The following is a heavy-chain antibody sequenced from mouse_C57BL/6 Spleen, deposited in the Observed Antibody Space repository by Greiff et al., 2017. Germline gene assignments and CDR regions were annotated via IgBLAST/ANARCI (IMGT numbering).Heavy chain of an antibody. Sequence: VQLQQSGPGLVQPSQSLSITCTVSGFSLTSYGVHWVRQSPGKGLEWLGVIWRGGSTDYNASFISRLSISKDNSKSQVFVKMNSLQADDTAIYYCARNYYGNYGFMDYWGQGTSVTVSS. CDR1: GFSLTSYG. D-gene: IGHD2-1*01. CDR2: IWRGGST. J-gene: IGHJ4*01. V-gene: IGHV2-2*01. CDR3: ARNYYGNYGFMDY.